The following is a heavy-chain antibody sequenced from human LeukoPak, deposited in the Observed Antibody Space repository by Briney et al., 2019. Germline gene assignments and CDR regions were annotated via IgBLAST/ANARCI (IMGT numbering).Heavy chain of an antibody. V-gene: IGHV1-2*02. CDR1: GYTFTGYY. J-gene: IGHJ6*03. CDR2: INPNSGGT. CDR3: ARDQGLNPYYYYYMDV. Sequence: ASVKVSCKASGYTFTGYYMHWVRQAPGQGLEWMGWINPNSGGTNYAQKFQGRVTMTRDMSTSTVYMELSSLRSEDTAVYYCARDQGLNPYYYYYMDVWGKGTTVTVSS. D-gene: IGHD1-14*01.